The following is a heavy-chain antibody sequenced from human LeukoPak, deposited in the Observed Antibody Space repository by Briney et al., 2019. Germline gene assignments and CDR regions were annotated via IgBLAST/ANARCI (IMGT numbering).Heavy chain of an antibody. CDR3: AKDSMYCGSGSYYTDY. CDR1: GFTFSDYY. CDR2: ISSSGSTI. J-gene: IGHJ4*02. D-gene: IGHD3-10*01. V-gene: IGHV3-11*04. Sequence: GGSLRLSCAASGFTFSDYYMSWIRQAPGKGLEWVSYISSSGSTIYYADSVKGRFTISRDNAKNTLYLQMNSLRAEDTAVYYCAKDSMYCGSGSYYTDYWGQGTLVTVSS.